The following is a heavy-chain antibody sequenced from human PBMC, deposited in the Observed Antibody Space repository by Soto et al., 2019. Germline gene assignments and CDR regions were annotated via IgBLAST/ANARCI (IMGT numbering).Heavy chain of an antibody. CDR1: GGSFSTYS. CDR2: IIPIFGKA. Sequence: QVQLVQSGAEVKRPGSSVEVSCKASGGSFSTYSISWVRQAPGQGPEWMGGIIPIFGKANYAQKFQGRVTITADESTTTAYMELSSLRSDDTAVYYCARGSRTYVYYYGMDVWGQGTTVTVSS. CDR3: ARGSRTYVYYYGMDV. D-gene: IGHD3-16*01. V-gene: IGHV1-69*01. J-gene: IGHJ6*02.